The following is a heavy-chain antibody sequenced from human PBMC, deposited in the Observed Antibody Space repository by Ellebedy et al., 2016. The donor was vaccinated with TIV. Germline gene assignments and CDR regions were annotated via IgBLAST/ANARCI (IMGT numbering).Heavy chain of an antibody. D-gene: IGHD3-10*01. Sequence: GGSLRLSCAASGFTFSSFWISWVRQAPGKGLEWVATIKEDGSDKCYLDSVKGRFTISRDNTKNSLYLQMNSLRVEDTAVYSCARGYSSGSYFAWGQGTLVTVSS. V-gene: IGHV3-7*01. CDR2: IKEDGSDK. CDR1: GFTFSSFW. CDR3: ARGYSSGSYFA. J-gene: IGHJ4*02.